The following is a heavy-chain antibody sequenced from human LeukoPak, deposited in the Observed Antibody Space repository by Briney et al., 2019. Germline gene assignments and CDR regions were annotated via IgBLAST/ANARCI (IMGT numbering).Heavy chain of an antibody. V-gene: IGHV3-7*01. CDR1: GFTFSSYW. Sequence: GGSLRLSCAASGFTFSSYWMSWVRQAPGKGLEWVANIKQDGSEKYYVDSVKGRFTISRDNAKNSLYLQMNSLRAEDTGVYYGQRGDIMVRGVIKAYYYYYMDVWGKGTTVTVSS. D-gene: IGHD3-10*01. J-gene: IGHJ6*03. CDR3: QRGDIMVRGVIKAYYYYYMDV. CDR2: IKQDGSEK.